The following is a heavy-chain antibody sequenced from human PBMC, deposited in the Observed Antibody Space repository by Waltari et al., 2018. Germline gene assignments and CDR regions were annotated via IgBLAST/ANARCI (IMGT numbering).Heavy chain of an antibody. V-gene: IGHV3-74*01. Sequence: EVQLVESGGGLVQTGGYLRLSCAGSGFTFSSSWMHWCRQTPGEGLVWLSRTNTDGSFTNYADSVEGRFTMSRDNAKDTVYLQMNSLRAEDTAIYYCVRGSLNPGFDYWGQGTLVTVSS. CDR1: GFTFSSSW. J-gene: IGHJ4*02. CDR2: TNTDGSFT. CDR3: VRGSLNPGFDY.